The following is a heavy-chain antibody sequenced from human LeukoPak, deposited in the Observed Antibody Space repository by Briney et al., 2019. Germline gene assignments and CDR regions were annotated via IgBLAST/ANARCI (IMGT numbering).Heavy chain of an antibody. Sequence: GGSLRLSCAASGITISRSWMHWVRHAPGKGLVWVSRISNDGSRTSYADSVKGRFTISRDNAKNTLYLQMNSLRAEDTAMYYCTRSDYGDYWGQGTPVTVSS. CDR1: GITISRSW. J-gene: IGHJ4*02. CDR3: TRSDYGDY. V-gene: IGHV3-74*01. CDR2: ISNDGSRT.